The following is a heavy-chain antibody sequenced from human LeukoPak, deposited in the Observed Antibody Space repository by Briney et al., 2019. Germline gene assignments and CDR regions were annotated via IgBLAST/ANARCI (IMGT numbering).Heavy chain of an antibody. Sequence: GASVKVSCKASGYTFTSYDINWVRQATGQGLEWMGWMNPNSGNTGNAQKFQGRVTMTRNTSISTAYMELSSLRSEDTAVYYCARGRRDSRQFDYWGREPWSLSPQ. V-gene: IGHV1-8*01. J-gene: IGHJ4*02. CDR1: GYTFTSYD. CDR2: MNPNSGNT. D-gene: IGHD3-10*01. CDR3: ARGRRDSRQFDY.